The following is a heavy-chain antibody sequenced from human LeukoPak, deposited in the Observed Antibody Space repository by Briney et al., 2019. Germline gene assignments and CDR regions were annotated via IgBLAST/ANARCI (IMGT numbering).Heavy chain of an antibody. V-gene: IGHV3-23*01. CDR2: ISGSDGST. CDR1: GFTFSSYA. Sequence: GGSLRLSCAASGFTFSSYAMSWVRQAPGKGLEWVSAISGSDGSTYYADSVKGRFTISRDNSKNTPYLQMNSLRAEDTAVYYCAKLASPSPKYYYGSGLPDYWGQGTQVTVSS. CDR3: AKLASPSPKYYYGSGLPDY. D-gene: IGHD3-10*01. J-gene: IGHJ4*02.